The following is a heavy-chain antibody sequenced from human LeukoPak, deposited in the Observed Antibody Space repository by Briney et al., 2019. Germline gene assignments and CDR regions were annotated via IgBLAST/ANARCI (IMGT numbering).Heavy chain of an antibody. CDR2: INSSGGST. J-gene: IGHJ4*02. Sequence: ASVKVSCKASGGTFSSYAISWVRQAPGQGLEWMGIINSSGGSTSYAQKFQGRVTMTRDMSTSTVYMELSSLRSEDTAVYYCARDSQMYSSSWFLDYWGQGTLVTVSS. V-gene: IGHV1-46*01. CDR1: GGTFSSYA. D-gene: IGHD6-13*01. CDR3: ARDSQMYSSSWFLDY.